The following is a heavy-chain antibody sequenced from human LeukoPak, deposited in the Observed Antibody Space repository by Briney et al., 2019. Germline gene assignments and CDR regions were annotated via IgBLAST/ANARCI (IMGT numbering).Heavy chain of an antibody. V-gene: IGHV3-53*05. Sequence: GGSLRLSCAASGFTVSSNYMSRVRQAPGKGLEWVSVIYSGGSTYYADSVKGRFTISRDNSKSTLYIQMNSLRAEDTAVYYCAKEGSIFGVVIRPYYFDYWGQGTLVTVSS. J-gene: IGHJ4*02. CDR2: IYSGGST. CDR3: AKEGSIFGVVIRPYYFDY. D-gene: IGHD3-3*01. CDR1: GFTVSSNY.